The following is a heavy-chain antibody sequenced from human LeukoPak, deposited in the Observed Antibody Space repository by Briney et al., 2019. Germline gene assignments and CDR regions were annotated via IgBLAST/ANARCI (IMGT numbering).Heavy chain of an antibody. CDR2: ISGSGGST. V-gene: IGHV3-23*01. J-gene: IGHJ6*02. CDR1: GFTFSSYG. Sequence: GRSLRLSCAASGFTFSSYGMHWVRQAPGKGLEWVSAISGSGGSTYYADSVKGRFTISRDNSKNTLYLQMNSLRAEDTAVYYCAKDDRRYSSSWYGGHPVDVWGQGTTVTVSS. D-gene: IGHD6-13*01. CDR3: AKDDRRYSSSWYGGHPVDV.